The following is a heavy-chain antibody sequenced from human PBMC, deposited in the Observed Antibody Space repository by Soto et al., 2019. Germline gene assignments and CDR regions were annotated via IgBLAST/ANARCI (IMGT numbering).Heavy chain of an antibody. CDR2: IDATGYT. J-gene: IGHJ6*01. CDR1: GGSISSGGYS. Sequence: SETLSLTCAVSGGSISSGGYSWSWILQSPEKGLEWIGCIDATGYTYYHPSLKSRVTISVDTSRNQFSLNLTSVTAADTAVYYCARAPPGPPPRWGLWGQGTTVTVSS. CDR3: ARAPPGPPPRWGL. V-gene: IGHV4-30-2*06. D-gene: IGHD3-16*01.